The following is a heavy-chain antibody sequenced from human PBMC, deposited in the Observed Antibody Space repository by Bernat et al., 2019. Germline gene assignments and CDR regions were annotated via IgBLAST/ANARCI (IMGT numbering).Heavy chain of an antibody. D-gene: IGHD3-10*01. CDR3: ASETMVQGVISRYAFDI. CDR2: FDPEDGET. J-gene: IGHJ3*02. CDR1: GYTLTELS. Sequence: QVQLVQSGAEVKKPGASVKVSCKVSGYTLTELSMHWVRQAPGKALEWMGGFDPEDGETIYAQKFQGRVTMTEDTSTDTAYMEMSRLRSEDTAVYYCASETMVQGVISRYAFDIWGQGTMVTVSS. V-gene: IGHV1-24*01.